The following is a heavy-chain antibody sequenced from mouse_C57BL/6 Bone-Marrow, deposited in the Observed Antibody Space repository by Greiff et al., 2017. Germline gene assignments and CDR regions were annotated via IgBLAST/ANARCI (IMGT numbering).Heavy chain of an antibody. CDR2: IDPSDSYT. V-gene: IGHV1-69*01. J-gene: IGHJ3*01. Sequence: VQLQQPGAELVMPGASVKLSCKASGYTFTSYWMHWVQQRPGQGLEWIGEIDPSDSYTNYNQKFKGKSTLTVDKSSSTAYMQLSSLTSEDSAVYYCAREELGFLRFAYWGQGTLVTVSA. CDR1: GYTFTSYW. CDR3: AREELGFLRFAY.